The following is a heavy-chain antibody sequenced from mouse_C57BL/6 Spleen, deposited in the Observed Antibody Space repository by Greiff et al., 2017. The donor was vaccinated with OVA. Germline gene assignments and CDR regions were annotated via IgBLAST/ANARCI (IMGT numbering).Heavy chain of an antibody. V-gene: IGHV1-9*01. CDR1: GYTFTGYW. CDR3: VRGGADYAMDY. Sequence: VQLQQSGAELMKPGASVKLSCKATGYTFTGYWIEWVKQRPGHGLEWIGEILPGSGNTNYNEKFKGKATFTADTSSNTAYMQLSSLTTEDSAIYYCVRGGADYAMDYWGQGTSVTVSS. J-gene: IGHJ4*01. CDR2: ILPGSGNT.